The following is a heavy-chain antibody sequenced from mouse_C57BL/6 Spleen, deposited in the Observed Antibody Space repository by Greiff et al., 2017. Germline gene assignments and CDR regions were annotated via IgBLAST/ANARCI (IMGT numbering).Heavy chain of an antibody. D-gene: IGHD2-3*01. CDR3: AREIYDGDSVFAY. CDR2: ISDGGSYT. Sequence: EVQVVESGGGLVKPGGSLKLSCAASGFTFSSYAMSWVRQTPEKRLEWVATISDGGSYTYYPDNVKGRFTISRDNAKNTLYLQMSHLKSEDTARYDCAREIYDGDSVFAYWGQGTLVTVSA. J-gene: IGHJ3*01. CDR1: GFTFSSYA. V-gene: IGHV5-4*01.